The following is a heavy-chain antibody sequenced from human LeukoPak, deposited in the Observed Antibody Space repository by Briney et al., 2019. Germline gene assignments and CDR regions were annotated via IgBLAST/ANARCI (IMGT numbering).Heavy chain of an antibody. D-gene: IGHD3-10*01. Sequence: SETLSLTCIVSGGSISSYYWSWIRQPPGKGLEWIGYIYSSGSTNYNPSLKSRVTISLDTSKNQFSLKLSSVTAADTAVYYCARRDTWFGDNWFDPWGQGTLVTVSS. CDR1: GGSISSYY. CDR2: IYSSGST. J-gene: IGHJ5*02. V-gene: IGHV4-59*01. CDR3: ARRDTWFGDNWFDP.